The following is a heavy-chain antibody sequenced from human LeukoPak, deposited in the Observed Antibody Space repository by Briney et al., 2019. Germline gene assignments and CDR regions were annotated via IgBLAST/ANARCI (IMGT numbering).Heavy chain of an antibody. J-gene: IGHJ4*02. CDR1: GYTLTIYY. Sequence: ASVKVSCKASGYTLTIYYMHWVRQAPGQGLEWMGIINPSGGATTYAQQFQDRVTMTRDTSTSTVYMELSSLRSEDTAVYYCARGRTLFDYWGQGTLVTVSS. V-gene: IGHV1-46*01. CDR2: INPSGGAT. CDR3: ARGRTLFDY.